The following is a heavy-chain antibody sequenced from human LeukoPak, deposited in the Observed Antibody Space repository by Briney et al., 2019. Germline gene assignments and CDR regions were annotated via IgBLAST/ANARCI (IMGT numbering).Heavy chain of an antibody. J-gene: IGHJ4*02. V-gene: IGHV3-23*01. Sequence: LGGSLRLSCAASGFTFSSFAMSWVRPAPGKRLEWVSAISGSGGSTYYADSVKGRITISRDNSKNTLYLQMNSLRAEDTAVYYCAKGVGYCSGGSCQQFDYWGQGTLVTVSS. D-gene: IGHD2-15*01. CDR3: AKGVGYCSGGSCQQFDY. CDR1: GFTFSSFA. CDR2: ISGSGGST.